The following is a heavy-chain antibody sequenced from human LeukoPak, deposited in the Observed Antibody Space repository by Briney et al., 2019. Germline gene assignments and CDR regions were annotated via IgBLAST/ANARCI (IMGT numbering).Heavy chain of an antibody. D-gene: IGHD5-18*01. V-gene: IGHV3-23*01. CDR1: GFTFSSYA. CDR3: AKSSHSYGNDALDI. Sequence: TGGSLRLSCALSGFTFSSYAMSWVRQAPGKGLEWVSVISGSGGSTYYADSVKGRFTISRANSKNTLYLQMNSLRVEDTAVYYCAKSSHSYGNDALDIWGQGTMVTVSS. J-gene: IGHJ3*02. CDR2: ISGSGGST.